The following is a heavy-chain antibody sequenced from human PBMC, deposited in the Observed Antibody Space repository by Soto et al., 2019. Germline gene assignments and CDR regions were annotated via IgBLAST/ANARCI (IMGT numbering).Heavy chain of an antibody. CDR3: ARGGRSTAMASYYYGMDV. V-gene: IGHV1-69*13. CDR1: GGTFSSYA. CDR2: IIPIFGTA. D-gene: IGHD5-18*01. Sequence: SVKVSCKASGGTFSSYAISWVRQAPGQGLEWMGGIIPIFGTANYAQKFQGRVTITADESTSTAYMELSSLRSEDTAVYYCARGGRSTAMASYYYGMDVWGQGTTVTVS. J-gene: IGHJ6*02.